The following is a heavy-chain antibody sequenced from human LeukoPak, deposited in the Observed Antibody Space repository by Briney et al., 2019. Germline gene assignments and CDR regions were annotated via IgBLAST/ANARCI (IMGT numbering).Heavy chain of an antibody. D-gene: IGHD6-19*01. CDR2: ISGSGGST. Sequence: PGGSLRLSCAASGFTFGSYAMSWVRQAPGKGLEWVSAISGSGGSTYYADSVKGRFTISRDISKNTLYLQMNSLRAEDTAVYYCAKDQPRIAVAGTYDYWGQGTLVTVSS. CDR3: AKDQPRIAVAGTYDY. CDR1: GFTFGSYA. V-gene: IGHV3-23*01. J-gene: IGHJ4*02.